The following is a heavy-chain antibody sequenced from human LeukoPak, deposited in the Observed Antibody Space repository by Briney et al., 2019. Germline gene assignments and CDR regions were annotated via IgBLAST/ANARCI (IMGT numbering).Heavy chain of an antibody. CDR1: GYTFTSYY. V-gene: IGHV1-46*01. CDR2: INPSGGST. D-gene: IGHD6-13*01. CDR3: ARETTAAGSFDY. Sequence: ASVKVSCKASGYTFTSYYMHWVRQAPGQGREGMGIINPSGGSTSYAQKFQGRVTMNRDTSTSTVYMEMSSLRSEDTAVYYCARETTAAGSFDYWGQGTLVTVSS. J-gene: IGHJ4*02.